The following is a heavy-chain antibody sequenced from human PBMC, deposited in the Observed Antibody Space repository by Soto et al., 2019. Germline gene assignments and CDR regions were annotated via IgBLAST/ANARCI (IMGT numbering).Heavy chain of an antibody. Sequence: QLQLQESGPGLVKPSETLSLTCTVSGGSISSSSFHWGWIRQPPGKGLEWIGSIYYCGSTHYSPSLKRRVSISVDTYKNQVALKLSSLTAADAAVDYCARRERAAGTDWWFDPWGQGTLVTVSS. CDR2: IYYCGST. J-gene: IGHJ5*02. CDR3: ARRERAAGTDWWFDP. V-gene: IGHV4-39*01. CDR1: GGSISSSSFH. D-gene: IGHD6-13*01.